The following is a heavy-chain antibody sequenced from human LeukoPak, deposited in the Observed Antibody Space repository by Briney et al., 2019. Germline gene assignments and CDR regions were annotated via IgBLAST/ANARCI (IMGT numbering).Heavy chain of an antibody. Sequence: ASVKVSCKASGGTFSSYAISWVRQAPGQGLEWMGIINPNGGSTSYAQKFQGRVTMTRDTSTSTVYMELSSLRSEDTAVYYCARGPTGYFDLWGRGTLVTVSS. J-gene: IGHJ2*01. CDR3: ARGPTGYFDL. V-gene: IGHV1-46*01. CDR1: GGTFSSYA. CDR2: INPNGGST.